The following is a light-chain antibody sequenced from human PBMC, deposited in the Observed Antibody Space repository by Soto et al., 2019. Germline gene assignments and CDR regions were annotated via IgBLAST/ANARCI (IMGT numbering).Light chain of an antibody. J-gene: IGLJ1*01. Sequence: SALTQPAPLSGAPGQSITLSRPGTNSDVGGYNYVSWYQQHPGKAPKLMIYDVSNRPSGVSNRFSGSKSGNTASLTISGLQAEDEADYYCSSYTSSSTYVFGTGTKVTVL. CDR2: DVS. CDR1: NSDVGGYNY. V-gene: IGLV2-14*01. CDR3: SSYTSSSTYV.